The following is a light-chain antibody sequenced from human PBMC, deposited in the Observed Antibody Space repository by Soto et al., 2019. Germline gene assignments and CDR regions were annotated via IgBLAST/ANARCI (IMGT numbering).Light chain of an antibody. CDR1: QTVSSNY. J-gene: IGKJ5*01. CDR3: QQYTGPPTT. Sequence: EIVLTHSPRTLSLSPGEIATLSSRPSQTVSSNYLAWCQQRPGQAPRLHIYGASTRAAGIPDRFSGSGSGTDFTLTITRLEPEDSAVYFCQQYTGPPTTFGQGTRLEIK. CDR2: GAS. V-gene: IGKV3-20*01.